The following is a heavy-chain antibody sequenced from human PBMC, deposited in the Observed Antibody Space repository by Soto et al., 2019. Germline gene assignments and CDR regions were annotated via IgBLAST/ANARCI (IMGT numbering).Heavy chain of an antibody. CDR1: GGSISSSSYY. J-gene: IGHJ4*02. D-gene: IGHD6-13*01. CDR3: ARHIAAAGTIDY. V-gene: IGHV4-39*01. Sequence: SETLSLTCTVSGGSISSSSYYWGWIRQPPGRGLEWIGSIYYSGSTYYNPSLKSRVTISVDTSKNQFSLKLSSVTAADTAVYYCARHIAAAGTIDYWGQGTLVTVSS. CDR2: IYYSGST.